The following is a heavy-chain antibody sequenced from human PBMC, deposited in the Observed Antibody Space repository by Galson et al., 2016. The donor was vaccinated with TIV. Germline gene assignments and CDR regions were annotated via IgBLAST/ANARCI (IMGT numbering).Heavy chain of an antibody. CDR2: VYPGDSQT. V-gene: IGHV5-51*01. CDR3: ARLQGIGSGSYYGF. CDR1: EYFFGAYW. Sequence: SGAEVKKPGESLRISCKASEYFFGAYWIGWVRQMSGKGLEWMGIVYPGDSQTRYSPSFEGQVTLSVDKSISTAYLQWSSLRASATAMYYCARLQGIGSGSYYGFWGQGTLVTVSS. J-gene: IGHJ4*02. D-gene: IGHD3-10*01.